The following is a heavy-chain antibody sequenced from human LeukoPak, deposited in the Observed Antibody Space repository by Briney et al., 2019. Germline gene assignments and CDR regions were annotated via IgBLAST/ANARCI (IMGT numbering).Heavy chain of an antibody. CDR1: GYTFTSYA. CDR2: INAGNGNT. J-gene: IGHJ4*02. Sequence: ASVTVSCKASGYTFTSYAMHWVRQAPGQRLEWMGWINAGNGNTKYLQKFQGRVTITRDTSASTAYMELSSLRSEDTAAYYCARDPSFYYDSSEPFDYWGRGTLVTVSS. CDR3: ARDPSFYYDSSEPFDY. D-gene: IGHD3-22*01. V-gene: IGHV1-3*01.